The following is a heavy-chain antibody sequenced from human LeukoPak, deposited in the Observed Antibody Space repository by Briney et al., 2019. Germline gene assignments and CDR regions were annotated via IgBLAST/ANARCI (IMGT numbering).Heavy chain of an antibody. J-gene: IGHJ4*02. Sequence: SETLSLICTVSGHSISSSYFWGWIRQPPGKGLEWIGSIYHSGSTYYNPSLKSRVTISVDTSKNHFSLKLSSVTAADTVVYYCARGDSSSSPDFDYWGQGTLVTVSS. V-gene: IGHV4-38-2*02. CDR2: IYHSGST. D-gene: IGHD6-6*01. CDR3: ARGDSSSSPDFDY. CDR1: GHSISSSYF.